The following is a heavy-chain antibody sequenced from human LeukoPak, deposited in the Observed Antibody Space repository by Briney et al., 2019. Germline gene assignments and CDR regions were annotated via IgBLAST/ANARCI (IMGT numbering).Heavy chain of an antibody. CDR1: GGSISSGGYS. CDR2: IHHSGST. Sequence: KASQTLSLTCAVSGGSISSGGYSWSWIRQPPGKGLEWIGYIHHSGSTYYNPSLKSRVTISVDRSKNQFSLKLSSVTAADTAVYYCARYDRDQLLCAFDIWGQGTMVTVSS. V-gene: IGHV4-30-2*01. J-gene: IGHJ3*02. D-gene: IGHD2-2*01. CDR3: ARYDRDQLLCAFDI.